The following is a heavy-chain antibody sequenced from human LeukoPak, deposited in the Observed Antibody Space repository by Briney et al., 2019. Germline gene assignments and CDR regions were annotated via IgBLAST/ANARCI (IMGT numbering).Heavy chain of an antibody. Sequence: GESLKISCKGSGYSFTYYWIGWVRQMPGKGLEWMGIINPGDSDTRYRPSFQGQVTISVDKSISTAYLQWSSLKASDTAMYYCARQDGNSKYYFDYWGQGTLVTVSS. V-gene: IGHV5-51*01. CDR1: GYSFTYYW. D-gene: IGHD1-1*01. CDR3: ARQDGNSKYYFDY. CDR2: INPGDSDT. J-gene: IGHJ4*02.